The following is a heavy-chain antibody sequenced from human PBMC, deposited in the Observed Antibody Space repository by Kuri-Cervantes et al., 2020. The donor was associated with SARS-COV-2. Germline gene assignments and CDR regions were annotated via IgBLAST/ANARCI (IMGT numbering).Heavy chain of an antibody. V-gene: IGHV4-30-4*08. D-gene: IGHD1-1*01. Sequence: SLRLSCTVSGGSISSGDYYWSWIRQPPGKGLEWIGYIYYSGSTYYNPSLKSRVTISVDTSYNQFSLKLSSVTAADAAVYYCSRIRHPYWYFDLWGRGTLVTVSS. CDR1: GGSISSGDYY. CDR2: IYYSGST. J-gene: IGHJ2*01. CDR3: SRIRHPYWYFDL.